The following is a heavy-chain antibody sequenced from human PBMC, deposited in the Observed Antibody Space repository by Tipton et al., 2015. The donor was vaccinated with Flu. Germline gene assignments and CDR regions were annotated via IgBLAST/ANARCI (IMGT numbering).Heavy chain of an antibody. CDR2: ISGSGGST. V-gene: IGHV3-23*01. J-gene: IGHJ5*02. CDR1: GFTFSDYY. Sequence: SLRLSCAASGFTFSDYYMSWIRQAPGKGLEWVSAISGSGGSTYYADSVKGRFTISRDNSKNTLYLQMNSLRAEDTAVYYCAKGLRNWFDPWGQGTLVTVSS. CDR3: AKGLRNWFDP. D-gene: IGHD2-8*01.